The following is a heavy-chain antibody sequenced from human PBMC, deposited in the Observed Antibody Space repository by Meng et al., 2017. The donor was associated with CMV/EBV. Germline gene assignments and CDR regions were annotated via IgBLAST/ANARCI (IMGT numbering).Heavy chain of an antibody. CDR2: ISSSSSYI. Sequence: GESLKISCAASGFTFSSYSMNWVRQAPGKGLEWVSSISSSSSYIYYADSVKGRFTISRDNAKNSLYLQMNSLRAEDTAVYYCARDLYIVVLVAATNGFDYWGQGTLVTVSS. D-gene: IGHD2-15*01. CDR3: ARDLYIVVLVAATNGFDY. CDR1: GFTFSSYS. J-gene: IGHJ4*02. V-gene: IGHV3-21*01.